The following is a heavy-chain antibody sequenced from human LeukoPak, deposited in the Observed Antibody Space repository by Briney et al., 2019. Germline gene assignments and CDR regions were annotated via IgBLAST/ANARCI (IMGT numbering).Heavy chain of an antibody. CDR3: ARALAATYYFDY. CDR1: GFTFSNYA. V-gene: IGHV3-30-3*01. D-gene: IGHD2-15*01. J-gene: IGHJ4*02. CDR2: ISYDGSNK. Sequence: GGSLRLSCDASGFTFSNYAMICVRQAPGKGLEWVAVISYDGSNKYYADSVKCRFTISRDNSKNTLYLQMNSLRAEDTAVYYCARALAATYYFDYWGQGTLVTVSS.